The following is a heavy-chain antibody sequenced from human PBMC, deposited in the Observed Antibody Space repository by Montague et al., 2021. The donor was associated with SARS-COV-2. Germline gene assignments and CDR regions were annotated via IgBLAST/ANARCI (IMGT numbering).Heavy chain of an antibody. J-gene: IGHJ4*02. Sequence: SETLSLTCTVSGHSISSFYWNWIRQPAGKGLEWIGRIYASGGTNYNPSLKSRVTMSVDTSKNQFSLKLNSVIAADTAVYYCGRGVVAATPVVDYWGRGTLVTVSS. CDR1: GHSISSFY. CDR2: IYASGGT. V-gene: IGHV4-4*07. CDR3: GRGVVAATPVVDY. D-gene: IGHD2-15*01.